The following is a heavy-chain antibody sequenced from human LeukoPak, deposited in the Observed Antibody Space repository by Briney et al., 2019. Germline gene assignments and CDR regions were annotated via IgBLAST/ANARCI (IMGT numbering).Heavy chain of an antibody. V-gene: IGHV3-23*01. Sequence: GGSLRLSCAASGFTFSSYAMSWVRQAPGKGLEWVSAISGSGGSTYYADSVKGRFTISRDNSKNTLYLQMNSLRAEDTAVYHCAKSQQLWFGELLEGFDYWGQGTLVTVSS. CDR1: GFTFSSYA. CDR2: ISGSGGST. D-gene: IGHD3-10*01. J-gene: IGHJ4*02. CDR3: AKSQQLWFGELLEGFDY.